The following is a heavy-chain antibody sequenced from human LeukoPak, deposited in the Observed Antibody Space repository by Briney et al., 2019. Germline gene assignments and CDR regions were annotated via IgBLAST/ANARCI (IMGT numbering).Heavy chain of an antibody. D-gene: IGHD5-12*01. CDR3: ARGGSGYDFDY. J-gene: IGHJ4*02. CDR2: ISSSSYI. Sequence: GGSLRLSCAASGFTFSSYSMNWVRQAPGKGLEWVSSISSSSYIYYADSVKGRFTISRDNAKNSLYLQMNSLRAEDTAVYYCARGGSGYDFDYWGQGTLVTVSS. V-gene: IGHV3-21*01. CDR1: GFTFSSYS.